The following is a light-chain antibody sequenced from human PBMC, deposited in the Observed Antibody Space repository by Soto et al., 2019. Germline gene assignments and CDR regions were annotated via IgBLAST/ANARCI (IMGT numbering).Light chain of an antibody. CDR3: RSYAGSNTYV. J-gene: IGLJ1*01. CDR2: EVS. CDR1: SGDVGGYNY. V-gene: IGLV2-8*01. Sequence: QSALTQPPSASGSPGQSVTISCTGTSGDVGGYNYVSWYQQHPGKAPKLMIFEVSERPSGVPDRFSASKSGNTASLTVSGLQAEDEADYCCRSYAGSNTYVLGTGTKVTVL.